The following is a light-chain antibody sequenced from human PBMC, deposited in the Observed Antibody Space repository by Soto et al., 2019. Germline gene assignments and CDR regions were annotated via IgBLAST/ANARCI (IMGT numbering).Light chain of an antibody. Sequence: QSALTQPPSLSVSPGQSVTISCTGTSSDVGGYNRVSWYQQPPGKAPKLLIYDVSNRPSGGSTRFSGSKSGNTASLTISGLQAEDEADYYCTSYATGSAYVFGPGTKVTVL. CDR2: DVS. CDR3: TSYATGSAYV. J-gene: IGLJ1*01. V-gene: IGLV2-18*02. CDR1: SSDVGGYNR.